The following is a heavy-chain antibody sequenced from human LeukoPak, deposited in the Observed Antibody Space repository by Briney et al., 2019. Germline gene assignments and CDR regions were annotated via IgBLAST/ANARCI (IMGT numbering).Heavy chain of an antibody. D-gene: IGHD2-15*01. V-gene: IGHV4-39*02. J-gene: IGHJ5*02. CDR3: ARDRRGYCSGGSCYFSWFDP. Sequence: SETLSLTCISGGSISSSSYYWGWIRQPPGKGLEWIGSIYYSGSTYYNPSLKSRVTISVDTSKNQFSLKLSSVTAADTAVYYCARDRRGYCSGGSCYFSWFDPWGQGTLVTVSS. CDR1: GGSISSSSYY. CDR2: IYYSGST.